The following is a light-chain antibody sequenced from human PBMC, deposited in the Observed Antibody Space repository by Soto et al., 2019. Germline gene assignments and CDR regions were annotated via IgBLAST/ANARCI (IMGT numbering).Light chain of an antibody. Sequence: QSVLTQPPSASGTPGQGVTISCSGSSSNIGSNYVYWYQQLPGTAPKLLIYNNNQRPSGVPDRFSASKSGTSASLAIRGLRSDDEDDYYSSSWDGSLSGYVFGAGTKVTVL. V-gene: IGLV1-47*02. J-gene: IGLJ1*01. CDR3: SSWDGSLSGYV. CDR2: NNN. CDR1: SSNIGSNY.